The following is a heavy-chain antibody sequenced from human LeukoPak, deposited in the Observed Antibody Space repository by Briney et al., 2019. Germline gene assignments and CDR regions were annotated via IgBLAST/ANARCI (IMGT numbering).Heavy chain of an antibody. CDR3: ARWYCSSPSCYGVLVN. V-gene: IGHV1-18*04. D-gene: IGHD2-2*01. Sequence: ASVKVSCKASGYTFTSYGISWVRQAPGQGLEWMGWISAYNGNTNYAQKLQGRVTMTTDTSTSTAYMELRSLRSDDTAVYYCARWYCSSPSCYGVLVNGGQEPLVTVSS. J-gene: IGHJ4*02. CDR1: GYTFTSYG. CDR2: ISAYNGNT.